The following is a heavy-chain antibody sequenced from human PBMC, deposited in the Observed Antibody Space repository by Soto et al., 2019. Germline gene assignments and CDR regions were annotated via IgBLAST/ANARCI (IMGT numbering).Heavy chain of an antibody. Sequence: RQAPGKGLEWVSAISGSGGSTYYADSVKGRFTISRDNSKNTLYLQMNSLRAEDTAVYYCAKDPSLHYGSGSYYYDYWGQGTLVTVSS. D-gene: IGHD3-10*01. CDR2: ISGSGGST. CDR3: AKDPSLHYGSGSYYYDY. J-gene: IGHJ4*02. V-gene: IGHV3-23*01.